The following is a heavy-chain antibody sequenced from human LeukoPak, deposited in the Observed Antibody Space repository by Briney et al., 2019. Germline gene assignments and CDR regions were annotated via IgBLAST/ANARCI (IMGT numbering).Heavy chain of an antibody. V-gene: IGHV1-2*02. CDR1: GYTFTGYY. CDR3: ARGGDRGVIDFDY. J-gene: IGHJ4*02. CDR2: INPNSGGT. Sequence: GASVKVSCKASGYTFTGYYMHWARQAPGQGLEWMGWINPNSGGTNYAQKFQGRVTMTRDTSISTAYMEVSRLTFDDTAVYYCARGGDRGVIDFDYWGQGTLVTVSS. D-gene: IGHD3-10*01.